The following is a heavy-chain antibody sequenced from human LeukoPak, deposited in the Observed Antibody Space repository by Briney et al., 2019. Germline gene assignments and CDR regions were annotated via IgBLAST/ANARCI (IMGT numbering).Heavy chain of an antibody. CDR1: GDSISSHY. CDR2: VYYSGTT. Sequence: SDTLSLTCSVSGDSISSHYWGWIRQTPGKGLEWIGYVYYSGTTVYNPSLRSRVTVSVDTSKNEFSLKLSSMTTADTAVYYCARVAPDYDSSGYYYYYYYMDVWGKGTTVTVSS. CDR3: ARVAPDYDSSGYYYYYYYMDV. D-gene: IGHD3-22*01. J-gene: IGHJ6*03. V-gene: IGHV4-59*11.